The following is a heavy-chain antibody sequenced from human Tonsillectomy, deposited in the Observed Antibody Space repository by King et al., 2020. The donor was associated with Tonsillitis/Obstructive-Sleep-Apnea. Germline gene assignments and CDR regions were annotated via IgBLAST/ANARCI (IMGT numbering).Heavy chain of an antibody. J-gene: IGHJ4*02. D-gene: IGHD6-19*01. CDR2: INPNSGGT. V-gene: IGHV1-2*02. Sequence: QLVQSGAEVKKPGASVKVSCKASGYTFTGYYMHWVRQAPGQGLEWMGWINPNSGGTNYAQKFEGRVTMTRDTSISTAYMELSRLRSDDTAVYYCARESIAVAGTFHYWGQGTLVTVSS. CDR1: GYTFTGYY. CDR3: ARESIAVAGTFHY.